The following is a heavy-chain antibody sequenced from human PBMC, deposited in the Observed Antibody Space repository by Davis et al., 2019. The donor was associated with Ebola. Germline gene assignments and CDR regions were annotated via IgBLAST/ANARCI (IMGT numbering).Heavy chain of an antibody. Sequence: SETLSLTCTVSNGSIGGYCWSWFRQPPEKGLEFIGYIYYSGTTYYNPSLKSPVGISMDTSKNEVFLKVISVTAADTAVYYCASTDRVCRGGTCYSGNDFDYWGQGTLVTVSS. V-gene: IGHV4-59*06. D-gene: IGHD2-15*01. CDR1: NGSIGGYC. J-gene: IGHJ4*02. CDR2: IYYSGTT. CDR3: ASTDRVCRGGTCYSGNDFDY.